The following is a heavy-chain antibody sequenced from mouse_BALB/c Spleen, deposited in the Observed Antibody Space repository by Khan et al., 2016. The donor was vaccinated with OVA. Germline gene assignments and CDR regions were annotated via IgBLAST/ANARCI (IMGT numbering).Heavy chain of an antibody. Sequence: VQLKQPGPELVKPGASVKVSCKASGYSFTDYNIFWVKQSHGQSLEWIGYIDPYNGGTSYNQKFEGKATLTVDKSSSTAFMHLSSLTSEDSAVFYCARTDYYGSSYYFDYWGQGTTLTVSS. D-gene: IGHD1-1*01. CDR2: IDPYNGGT. J-gene: IGHJ2*01. CDR3: ARTDYYGSSYYFDY. V-gene: IGHV1S135*01. CDR1: GYSFTDYN.